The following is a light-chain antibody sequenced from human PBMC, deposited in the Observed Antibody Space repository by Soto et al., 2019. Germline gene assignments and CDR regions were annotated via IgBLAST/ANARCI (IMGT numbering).Light chain of an antibody. V-gene: IGLV1-40*01. CDR2: GDN. CDR3: QSFDSSLSGPRL. Sequence: QSVLTQPPSVSGAPGQRVTISCTGSSSNIGAGYDVHWYQQLPGTAPKLLIYGDNNRPSGVPDRFSGSRSGTSASLAITGLQAEDEADYYCQSFDSSLSGPRLFGGGTKVTVL. CDR1: SSNIGAGYD. J-gene: IGLJ2*01.